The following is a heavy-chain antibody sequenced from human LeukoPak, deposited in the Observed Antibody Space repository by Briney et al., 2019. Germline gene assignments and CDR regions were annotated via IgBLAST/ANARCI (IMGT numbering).Heavy chain of an antibody. CDR2: ISGSGGST. CDR3: AKDNLRALPLYHAFDI. V-gene: IGHV3-23*01. Sequence: PGGSLRLSCAASGFTFSSYAMSWVRQAPGKGLEGVSAISGSGGSTYYADSVKGRFTISRDNSKNTLYLQMNSLRAEDTAVYYCAKDNLRALPLYHAFDIWGQGTMVTVSS. CDR1: GFTFSSYA. D-gene: IGHD1-20*01. J-gene: IGHJ3*02.